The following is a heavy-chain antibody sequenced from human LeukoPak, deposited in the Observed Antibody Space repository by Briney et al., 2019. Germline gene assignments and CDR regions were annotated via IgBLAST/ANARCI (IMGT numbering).Heavy chain of an antibody. CDR3: ARSVAARRVGTYFDY. V-gene: IGHV3-21*01. D-gene: IGHD6-6*01. J-gene: IGHJ4*02. Sequence: PGGSPRLSCAASGFTFSSYSMNWVRQAPGKGLEWVSSISSSSSYIYYTDSVKGRFTISRDNAKNSLYLQMNSLRAEDTAVYYCARSVAARRVGTYFDYWGQGTLVTVSS. CDR1: GFTFSSYS. CDR2: ISSSSSYI.